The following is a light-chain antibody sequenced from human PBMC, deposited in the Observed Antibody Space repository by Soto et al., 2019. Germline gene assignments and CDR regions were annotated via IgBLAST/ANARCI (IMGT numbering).Light chain of an antibody. V-gene: IGKV1-39*01. CDR2: AAS. J-gene: IGKJ1*01. Sequence: DVLMTQSPSSLSASVGDGATLTCRASQGISGSLAWYQHKPGQAPKLLIYAASSLPTGVPSRFSGSGSGTEFTLTISSLQPEDFATYYCQQCNSTPLTFGQGTKVEIK. CDR1: QGISGS. CDR3: QQCNSTPLT.